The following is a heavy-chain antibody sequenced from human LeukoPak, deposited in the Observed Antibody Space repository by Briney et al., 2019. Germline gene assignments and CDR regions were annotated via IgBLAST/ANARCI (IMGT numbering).Heavy chain of an antibody. CDR2: ISSSGSTI. J-gene: IGHJ6*04. CDR3: AELGIAMIGGV. D-gene: IGHD3-10*02. V-gene: IGHV3-48*03. CDR1: GFTFSSYE. Sequence: GGSLRLSCAASGFTFSSYEMNWVRQAPGKGLEGGSYISSSGSTIYYADSVKGRFTISRDNAKNSLYLQMNSLRAEDTAVYYCAELGIAMIGGVWGKGTTVTISS.